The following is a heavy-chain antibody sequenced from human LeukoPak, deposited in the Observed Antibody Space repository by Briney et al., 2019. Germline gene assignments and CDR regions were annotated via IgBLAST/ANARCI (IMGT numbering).Heavy chain of an antibody. CDR1: AFTFSTSW. CDR2: INSDGTTI. D-gene: IGHD2/OR15-2a*01. Sequence: GGSLTLSRAASAFTFSTSWMHSVRQAPGKGLVWVSRINSDGTTIDYADSVKGRFTISRDNAKNTLYLQMNSQRDEDTAVYYCARAGYYRFDYWGQGALVTGSS. J-gene: IGHJ4*02. V-gene: IGHV3-74*01. CDR3: ARAGYYRFDY.